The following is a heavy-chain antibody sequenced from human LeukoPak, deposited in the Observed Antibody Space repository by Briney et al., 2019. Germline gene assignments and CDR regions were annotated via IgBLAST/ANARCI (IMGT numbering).Heavy chain of an antibody. D-gene: IGHD6-13*01. Sequence: SETLSLTCAVSGGSFSGYYWSWIRQPPGKGLEWIGEINHSGSTNYNPSLKSRVTISVDTSKNQFSLKLSSVTAADTAVYYCARGYSSSWRDYWGQGTLVTVSS. CDR2: INHSGST. CDR1: GGSFSGYY. CDR3: ARGYSSSWRDY. V-gene: IGHV4-34*01. J-gene: IGHJ4*02.